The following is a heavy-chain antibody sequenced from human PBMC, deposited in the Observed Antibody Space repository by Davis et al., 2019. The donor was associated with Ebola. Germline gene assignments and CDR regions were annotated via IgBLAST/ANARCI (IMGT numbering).Heavy chain of an antibody. CDR1: GGSISSYY. Sequence: MPSETLSLTCTVSGGSISSYYWSWIRQPPGKGLECIGYIYYSGSTNYNPSLKSRGTISVDTSKNQFSLKLSCATAADTADDYCARHEVGVRGEEPWLDPWGQGTLVTVSS. D-gene: IGHD3-10*01. J-gene: IGHJ5*02. CDR2: IYYSGST. CDR3: ARHEVGVRGEEPWLDP. V-gene: IGHV4-59*08.